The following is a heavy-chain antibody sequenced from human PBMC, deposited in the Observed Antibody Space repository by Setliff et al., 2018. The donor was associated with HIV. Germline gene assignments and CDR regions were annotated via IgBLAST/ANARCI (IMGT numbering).Heavy chain of an antibody. CDR1: GDSITSGTYY. J-gene: IGHJ4*02. CDR2: ISTSGTT. Sequence: SETLSLTCTVSGDSITSGTYYWSWIRQPAGRRLEWIGHISTSGTTNYTPSLNSRVTISSDTSKSQFSLKLTSVTAADTSAYFCARVSKDYVWGCFLSSGPYYFDFWGQGALVTVSS. CDR3: ARVSKDYVWGCFLSSGPYYFDF. V-gene: IGHV4-61*09. D-gene: IGHD3-16*01.